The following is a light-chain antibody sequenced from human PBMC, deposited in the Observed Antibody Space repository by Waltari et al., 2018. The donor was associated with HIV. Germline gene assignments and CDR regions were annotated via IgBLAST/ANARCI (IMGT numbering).Light chain of an antibody. Sequence: DIVMTQSPLSLPVTPGEPASISCRSSQSLLHSNGYNYVDWYLQKPGQSPQLLSYLGSNRASVVPDRFSGSGAGTDYTLKISRVEAEDVGVYYCMQALQTLWTFGQGTKVEIK. J-gene: IGKJ1*01. CDR1: QSLLHSNGYNY. CDR2: LGS. CDR3: MQALQTLWT. V-gene: IGKV2-28*01.